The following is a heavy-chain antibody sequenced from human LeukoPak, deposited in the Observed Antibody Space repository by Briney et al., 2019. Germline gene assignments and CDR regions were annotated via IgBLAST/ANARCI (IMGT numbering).Heavy chain of an antibody. CDR1: GFTFNSYS. CDR3: ARRYTYSLTRGYHYGMDV. J-gene: IGHJ6*02. V-gene: IGHV3-21*01. D-gene: IGHD5-18*01. Sequence: GGSLRLSCAASGFTFNSYSMHWVRQAPGKGLEWVSSITSSSKSVYYAGSVRGRFTISRDNAKNSLYLQMNSLRAEDTAVYYCARRYTYSLTRGYHYGMDVWGQGTTVTVSS. CDR2: ITSSSKSV.